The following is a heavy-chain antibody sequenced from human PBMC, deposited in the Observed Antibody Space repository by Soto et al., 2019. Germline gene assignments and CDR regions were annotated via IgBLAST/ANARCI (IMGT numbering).Heavy chain of an antibody. D-gene: IGHD6-19*01. CDR1: GFTFSNYA. Sequence: GGSLRLSCATSGFTFSNYAMSWVRQAPGKGLEWVSGINVSGENTYYADSVKGRFTISRDKSKNTLDLQMNSLRAEDTAVYYCAKFRTQQWLAYFDYWGQGTLVTVSS. CDR2: INVSGENT. J-gene: IGHJ4*02. CDR3: AKFRTQQWLAYFDY. V-gene: IGHV3-23*01.